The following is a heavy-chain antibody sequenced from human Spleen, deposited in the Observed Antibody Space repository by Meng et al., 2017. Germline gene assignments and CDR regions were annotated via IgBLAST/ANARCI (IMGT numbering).Heavy chain of an antibody. V-gene: IGHV1-8*03. CDR1: GYTFTNYD. J-gene: IGHJ2*01. Sequence: ASVKVSCKASGYTFTNYDINWVRQATGQGLEWMGWMKPNSGNTGYAQKFQGRVIITRNTSISTAYMELSSLTSEDTAVYYCARGRTSGSGKWYFDLWGRGTLVIVSS. D-gene: IGHD3-10*01. CDR3: ARGRTSGSGKWYFDL. CDR2: MKPNSGNT.